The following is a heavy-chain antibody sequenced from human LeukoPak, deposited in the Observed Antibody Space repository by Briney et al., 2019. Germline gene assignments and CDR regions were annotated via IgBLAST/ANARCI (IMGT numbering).Heavy chain of an antibody. CDR3: ARLDCSGGSCYPFDY. D-gene: IGHD2-15*01. V-gene: IGHV5-51*01. CDR1: GYSFTSYW. CDR2: IYPGDSDT. Sequence: GESLQISCQGSGYSFTSYWIGWVRQMPGKGLEWMGIIYPGDSDTRYSPSLQGQVTISADKSISTAYLQWSSLKASDTTMYYCARLDCSGGSCYPFDYWGQGTLVTVSS. J-gene: IGHJ4*02.